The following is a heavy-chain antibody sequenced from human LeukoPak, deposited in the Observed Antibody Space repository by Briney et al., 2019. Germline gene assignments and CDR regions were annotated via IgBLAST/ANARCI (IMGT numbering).Heavy chain of an antibody. Sequence: PGGSLRLSCAASGFTFSGYGMNWVRQAPGKGLEWVSSISSSSVYIYYADSVKGRFTISRDNAKNSLYLQMNSLRAEDTAVYYCARDRRVQLWSPAGFDYWGQGTLVTVSS. CDR1: GFTFSGYG. V-gene: IGHV3-21*01. CDR3: ARDRRVQLWSPAGFDY. D-gene: IGHD5-18*01. CDR2: ISSSSVYI. J-gene: IGHJ4*02.